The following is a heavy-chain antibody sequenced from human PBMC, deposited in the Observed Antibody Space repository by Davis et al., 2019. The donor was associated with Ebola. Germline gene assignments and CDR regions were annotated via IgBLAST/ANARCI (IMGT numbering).Heavy chain of an antibody. V-gene: IGHV3-23*01. CDR2: ISSSGGNS. CDR1: GVTFRNYV. CDR3: ARGDFYYGVDV. Sequence: GESLKISCAVSGVTFRNYVMSWVRQAPGKGLEWVSSISSSGGNSFYMDSVKGRFYIDRDNSKNTMYLQMNSLRAEDTAVYYCARGDFYYGVDVWGQGTTVTVSS. J-gene: IGHJ6*02.